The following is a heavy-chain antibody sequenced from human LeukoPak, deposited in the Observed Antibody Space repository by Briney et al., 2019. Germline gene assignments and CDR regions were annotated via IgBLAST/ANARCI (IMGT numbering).Heavy chain of an antibody. J-gene: IGHJ4*02. CDR3: ARDLSPFRRYSYGPEN. CDR2: ISYDGSNK. CDR1: GFTFSSYA. D-gene: IGHD5-18*01. V-gene: IGHV3-30-3*01. Sequence: PGRSLRLSCAASGFTFSSYAMHWVRQAPGKGLEWVAVISYDGSNKYYADSVKGRFTISRDNSKNTLYLQMNSLRAEDTAVYYCARDLSPFRRYSYGPENWGQGTLVTVSS.